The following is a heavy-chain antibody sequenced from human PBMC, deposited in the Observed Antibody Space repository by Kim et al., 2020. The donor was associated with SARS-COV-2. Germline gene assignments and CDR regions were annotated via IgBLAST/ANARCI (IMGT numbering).Heavy chain of an antibody. CDR2: INTNTGNP. Sequence: ASVKVSCKSSGYTFTSYAMNWVRQAPGQGLEWMGWINTNTGNPTYAQGFTGRFVFSLDTSVSTAYLQISSLKAEDTAVYYCASGPAYCSSTSCYLWFDPWGQGTLVTVSS. CDR3: ASGPAYCSSTSCYLWFDP. CDR1: GYTFTSYA. J-gene: IGHJ5*02. D-gene: IGHD2-2*01. V-gene: IGHV7-4-1*02.